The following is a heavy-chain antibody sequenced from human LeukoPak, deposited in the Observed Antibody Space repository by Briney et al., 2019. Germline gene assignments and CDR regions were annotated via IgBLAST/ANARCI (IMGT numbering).Heavy chain of an antibody. D-gene: IGHD3-3*02. J-gene: IGHJ6*02. CDR1: GGSISSSSYY. V-gene: IGHV4-39*01. Sequence: SETLSLTCTVSGGSISSSSYYWGWIRQPPGKGLEWIGSIYYSGSTYYNPSLKSRVTISVATSKNQFSLKLSSVTAADTAVYYCARHVLAWGGGVDVWGQGTTVTVSS. CDR2: IYYSGST. CDR3: ARHVLAWGGGVDV.